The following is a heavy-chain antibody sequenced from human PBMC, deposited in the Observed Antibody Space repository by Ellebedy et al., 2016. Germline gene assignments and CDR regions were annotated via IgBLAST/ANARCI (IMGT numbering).Heavy chain of an antibody. CDR1: GYTFTTYW. CDR2: IYPADSDT. CDR3: ARGYYLQGSNWFDP. Sequence: ASVKVSCKASGYTFTTYWIGWARQMPGKGLEYMGIIYPADSDTRYSPSFQGQVTISADKSISTAYLHWSSLKASDTAIYYCARGYYLQGSNWFDPWGQGTLVTVSS. D-gene: IGHD3-22*01. V-gene: IGHV5-51*01. J-gene: IGHJ5*02.